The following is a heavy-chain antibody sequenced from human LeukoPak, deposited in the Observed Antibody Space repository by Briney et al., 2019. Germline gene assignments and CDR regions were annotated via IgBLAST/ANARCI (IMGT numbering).Heavy chain of an antibody. CDR3: AKPMVRGVIIPPDY. Sequence: GRSLRLSRAASGFTFSSYGMHWVRQAPGKGLEWVAVIWYDGSNKYYADSVKGRFTISRDNSKNTLYLQMNSLRAEDTAVYYCAKPMVRGVIIPPDYWGQGTLVTVSS. CDR2: IWYDGSNK. V-gene: IGHV3-33*06. D-gene: IGHD3-10*01. CDR1: GFTFSSYG. J-gene: IGHJ4*02.